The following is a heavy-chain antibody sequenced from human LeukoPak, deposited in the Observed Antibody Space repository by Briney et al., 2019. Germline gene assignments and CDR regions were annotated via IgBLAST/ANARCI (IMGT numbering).Heavy chain of an antibody. V-gene: IGHV4-39*01. Sequence: SETLSLTCTVSGGSISSSSYYWGWIRQPPGKGLEWIGSIYYSGNTYYNPSLRGRVTISVDTSKNQFSLKLSSVTAADTAVYYCARFVTGDGAFDIWGQGEMVTVSS. CDR2: IYYSGNT. CDR3: ARFVTGDGAFDI. CDR1: GGSISSSSYY. D-gene: IGHD7-27*01. J-gene: IGHJ3*02.